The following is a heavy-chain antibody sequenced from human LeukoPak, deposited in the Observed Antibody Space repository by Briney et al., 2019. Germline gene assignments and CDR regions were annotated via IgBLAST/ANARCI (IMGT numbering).Heavy chain of an antibody. J-gene: IGHJ5*02. D-gene: IGHD4-17*01. V-gene: IGHV1-8*01. CDR3: ARESGDINWFDP. CDR1: GYTFTSYD. Sequence: ASAKVSCKASGYTFTSYDINWVRQATGQGLEWMGWMNPNSGNTGYAQKFQGRVTMTRNTSISTAYMELSSLRSEDTAVYYCARESGDINWFDPWGQGTLVTVSS. CDR2: MNPNSGNT.